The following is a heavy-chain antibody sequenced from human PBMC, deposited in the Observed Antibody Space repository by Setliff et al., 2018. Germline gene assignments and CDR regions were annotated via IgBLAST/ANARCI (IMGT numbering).Heavy chain of an antibody. D-gene: IGHD4-17*01. J-gene: IGHJ6*03. CDR2: IYTSGST. CDR3: AGDHGDYGYYYYYMDV. Sequence: PSETLSLTCTVSGGSISSYYWSWIRQPAGKGLEWIGRIYTSGSTNYNPSLKSRVTMSVDTSKNQFSLKLSSVTAADTAVYYCAGDHGDYGYYYYYMDVWGKGTTVTVSS. CDR1: GGSISSYY. V-gene: IGHV4-4*07.